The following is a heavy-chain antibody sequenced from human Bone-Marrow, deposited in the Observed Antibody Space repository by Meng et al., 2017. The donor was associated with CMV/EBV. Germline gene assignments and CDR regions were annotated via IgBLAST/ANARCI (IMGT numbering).Heavy chain of an antibody. CDR3: ARDRLRGVVVPAATLNWFDP. D-gene: IGHD2-2*01. CDR2: IGTAGDT. Sequence: GESLKISCAACGFTFSSYDMHWVRQATGKGLEWVSAIGTAGDTYYPGSVKGQFTISRENAKNSLYLQMNSLRAEDTAVYYCARDRLRGVVVPAATLNWFDPWGQGTLVTVSS. CDR1: GFTFSSYD. V-gene: IGHV3-13*03. J-gene: IGHJ5*02.